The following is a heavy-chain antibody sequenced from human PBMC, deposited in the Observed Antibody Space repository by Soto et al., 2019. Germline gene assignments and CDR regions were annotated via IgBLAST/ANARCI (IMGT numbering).Heavy chain of an antibody. CDR1: GGSFTSNNW. J-gene: IGHJ4*02. D-gene: IGHD1-7*01. Sequence: DTLSLTFAVSGGSFTSNNWWTWVRQPPGQGLEWIGEIYRTGSTNYNPSLKSRVTISLDKSENQFSLKVTSLTAADTAVHYCASRDLGTSVHXWGQVTLVTVSX. V-gene: IGHV4-4*02. CDR2: IYRTGST. CDR3: ASRDLGTSVHX.